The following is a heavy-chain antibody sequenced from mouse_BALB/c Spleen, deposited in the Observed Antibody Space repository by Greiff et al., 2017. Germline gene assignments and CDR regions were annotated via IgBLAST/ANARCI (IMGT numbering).Heavy chain of an antibody. Sequence: SGPELVKPGASVKMSCKASGYTFTSYVMHWVKQKPGQGLEWIGYINPYNDGTKYNEKFKGKATLTSDKSSSTAYMELSSLTSEDSAVYYCARSGHYYAMDYWGQGTSVTVSS. CDR1: GYTFTSYV. J-gene: IGHJ4*01. V-gene: IGHV1-14*01. CDR2: INPYNDGT. CDR3: ARSGHYYAMDY.